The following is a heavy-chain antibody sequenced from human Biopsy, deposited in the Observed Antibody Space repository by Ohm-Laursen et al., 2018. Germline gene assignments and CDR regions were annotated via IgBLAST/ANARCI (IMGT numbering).Heavy chain of an antibody. Sequence: SLRLSCAASGFTFDDYAMHWVRQAPGKGLEWVSGINWNSNNINYADCVKGRFTISRDNAKNSLYLQMNSLRPEDTALYYCAKGLYDTSGYYISVFDYWGQGTLVTVSS. J-gene: IGHJ4*02. CDR2: INWNSNNI. V-gene: IGHV3-9*01. CDR3: AKGLYDTSGYYISVFDY. CDR1: GFTFDDYA. D-gene: IGHD3-22*01.